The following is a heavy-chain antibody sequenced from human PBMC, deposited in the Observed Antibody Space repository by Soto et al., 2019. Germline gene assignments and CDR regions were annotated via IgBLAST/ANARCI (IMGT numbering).Heavy chain of an antibody. CDR1: GFAFSSYA. D-gene: IGHD3-3*01. CDR3: ARDLDGGHWYFDL. J-gene: IGHJ2*01. V-gene: IGHV3-33*01. CDR2: IWYDGNNE. Sequence: QVQLVESGGGVVQPGRSLRLSCAASGFAFSSYAMHWVRQALGKGLEWVAVIWYDGNNEHYVDFVKGRFTISRDNSKNTLYLQMNSLRAEDTAVYYCARDLDGGHWYFDLWGRGTLVTVSS.